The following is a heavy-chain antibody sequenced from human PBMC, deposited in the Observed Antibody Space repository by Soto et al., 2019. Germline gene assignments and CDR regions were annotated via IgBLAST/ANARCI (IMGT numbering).Heavy chain of an antibody. V-gene: IGHV1-69*12. J-gene: IGHJ6*02. CDR2: IIPICGTA. CDR1: GGTFSSYA. CDR3: AYRITGTSDYRYGMDV. D-gene: IGHD1-7*01. Sequence: QVQLVQSGAEVKKPGSSVKVSCKASGGTFSSYAISWVRQAPGQGLEWMGGIIPICGTANYAQKFQGRVTITADESTSTAYMELISLRYEDTAVYYCAYRITGTSDYRYGMDVWGQGTTVTVSS.